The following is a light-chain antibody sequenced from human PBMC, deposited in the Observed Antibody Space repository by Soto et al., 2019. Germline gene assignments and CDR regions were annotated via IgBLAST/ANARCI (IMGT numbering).Light chain of an antibody. CDR2: SNN. J-gene: IGLJ1*01. CDR3: AAWDDSLSGNV. Sequence: QSVLTQPPSASGTPGQTVTISCSGSSSNVGSNTVNWYQQLPGTAPKLLIFSNNQRPSRVPDRFSGSKSGTSASLAISGLQSDDEADYYCAAWDDSLSGNVFGTGTKLTVL. V-gene: IGLV1-44*01. CDR1: SSNVGSNT.